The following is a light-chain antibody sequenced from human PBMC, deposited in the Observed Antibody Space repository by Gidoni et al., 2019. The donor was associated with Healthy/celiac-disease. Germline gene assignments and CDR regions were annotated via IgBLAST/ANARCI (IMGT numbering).Light chain of an antibody. J-gene: IGKJ1*01. Sequence: EIVMTQSPATLSVSPGERATLSCMASQSVSSNLAWYQQKPGQAPRLLIYGASTRATDIPARFSGSGSGTEFTLTISSLQSEDFAVYYCQQYNNWPWTFGQGTKVEIK. CDR1: QSVSSN. CDR3: QQYNNWPWT. CDR2: GAS. V-gene: IGKV3-15*01.